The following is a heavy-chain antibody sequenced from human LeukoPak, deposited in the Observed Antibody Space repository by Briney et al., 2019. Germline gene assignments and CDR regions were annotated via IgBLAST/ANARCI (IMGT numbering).Heavy chain of an antibody. J-gene: IGHJ4*02. CDR1: GFTFSSYA. V-gene: IGHV3-30-3*01. CDR2: ISYDGSNK. CDR3: ARDDYGDYKCDY. D-gene: IGHD4-17*01. Sequence: GGSLRLSCAASGFTFSSYAMHWVRQAPGKGLEWVAVISYDGSNKYYADSVKGRFTISRDNSKNSLYLQMNSLRDEDTAVYYCARDDYGDYKCDYWGQGTLVTVSS.